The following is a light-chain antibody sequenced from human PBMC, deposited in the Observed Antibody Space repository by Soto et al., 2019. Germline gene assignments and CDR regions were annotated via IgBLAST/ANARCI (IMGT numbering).Light chain of an antibody. CDR3: QQYETYSGT. J-gene: IGKJ3*01. V-gene: IGKV1-5*03. Sequence: DIQMTQSPSSLSASVGDRVTITCRASQIINTWLAWYQQKPGKAPKLLIYRASNLVNGVPSRFSGSESGTDFTLTIRSLQPDDFSIYYCQQYETYSGTFGPGTKVDL. CDR2: RAS. CDR1: QIINTW.